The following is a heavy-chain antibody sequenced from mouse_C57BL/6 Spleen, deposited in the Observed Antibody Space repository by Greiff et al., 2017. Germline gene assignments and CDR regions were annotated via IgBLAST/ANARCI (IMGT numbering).Heavy chain of an antibody. J-gene: IGHJ4*01. Sequence: QVQLQQPGAELVKPGASVKLSCKASGYTFTSYWMQWVKQRPGQGLEWIGEIDPSDSYTNYNQKFKGKAILTVDTSSSTAYMQLSSLTSEDSAVYYCARGLELRAMDYWGQGTSVTVSS. CDR1: GYTFTSYW. CDR3: ARGLELRAMDY. D-gene: IGHD1-1*01. V-gene: IGHV1-50*01. CDR2: IDPSDSYT.